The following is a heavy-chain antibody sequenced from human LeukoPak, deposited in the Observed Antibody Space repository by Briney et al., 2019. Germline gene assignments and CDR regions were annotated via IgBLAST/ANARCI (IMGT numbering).Heavy chain of an antibody. CDR2: ISSSSSYI. CDR1: GFTFSSYS. J-gene: IGHJ4*02. CDR3: ARDGGPTRRDFDY. Sequence: GGSLRLSCAASGFTFSSYSMNWVRQAPGKGLEWVSSISSSSSYIYYADSVKSRFTISRDNAKNSLYLQMNSLRAEDTAVYYCARDGGPTRRDFDYWGQGTLVTVSS. V-gene: IGHV3-21*01. D-gene: IGHD2-15*01.